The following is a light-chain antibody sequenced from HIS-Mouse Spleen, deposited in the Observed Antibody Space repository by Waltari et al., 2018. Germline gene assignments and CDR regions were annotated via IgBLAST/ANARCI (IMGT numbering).Light chain of an antibody. V-gene: IGLV2-23*01. CDR2: EGS. J-gene: IGLJ2*01. CDR1: SSDVGSYNL. Sequence: QSALTQPASVSGSPGQSITISCTGTSSDVGSYNLVSWYQQHPGKAPKLMIYEGSKRPSGVSHRFSGSKSGHTASLTISGLQAEDEADYYCCSYAGSSTVVFGGGTKLTVL. CDR3: CSYAGSSTVV.